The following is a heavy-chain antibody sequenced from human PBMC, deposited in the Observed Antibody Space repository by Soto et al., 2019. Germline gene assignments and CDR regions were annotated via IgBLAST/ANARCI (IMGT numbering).Heavy chain of an antibody. CDR3: AGLQPVQKGIDY. D-gene: IGHD1-1*01. V-gene: IGHV4-59*01. CDR2: IFYSGGT. Sequence: SETLSLTCTVSGDSISTYYWSWIRQPPGKGLQWIGYIFYSGGTAYHPSLKSRVTISLDMSKKQISLKLSSVTTADTATYCCAGLQPVQKGIDYWGQGTLVTVSS. J-gene: IGHJ4*02. CDR1: GDSISTYY.